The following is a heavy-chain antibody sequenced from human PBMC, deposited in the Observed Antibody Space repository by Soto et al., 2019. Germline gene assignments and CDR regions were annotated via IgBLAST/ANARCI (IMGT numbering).Heavy chain of an antibody. CDR3: AKYRHYYDSSASPLDY. CDR1: GFTFSSYA. Sequence: GGSLRLSCAASGFTFSSYAMSWVRQAPGKGLEWVSAISGSGGSTYFADSVKGRFTISRDNSKNTLYLQMNSLRAEDTAVYYCAKYRHYYDSSASPLDYWGQGTLVTVSS. CDR2: ISGSGGST. V-gene: IGHV3-23*01. D-gene: IGHD3-22*01. J-gene: IGHJ4*02.